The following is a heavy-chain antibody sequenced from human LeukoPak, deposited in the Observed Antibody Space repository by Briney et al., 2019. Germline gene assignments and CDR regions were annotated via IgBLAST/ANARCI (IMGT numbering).Heavy chain of an antibody. V-gene: IGHV4-59*01. J-gene: IGHJ4*02. CDR2: IYYSGST. CDR3: VRGAGSTWYF. D-gene: IGHD6-13*01. Sequence: SETLSLTCTVSGGSISSYYWGWVRQPPGKGLEWIGYIYYSGSTNYNPSLKSRVTISVDTSKNQFSLKLRSVTAADTAVYYCVRGAGSTWYFWGQGTLVTVSS. CDR1: GGSISSYY.